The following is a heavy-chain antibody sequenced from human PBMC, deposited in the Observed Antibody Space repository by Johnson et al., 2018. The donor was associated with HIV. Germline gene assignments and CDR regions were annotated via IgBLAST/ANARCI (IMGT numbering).Heavy chain of an antibody. CDR3: ARDRGSSSGASYIFDI. Sequence: VQLVESGGGVVQPGRSLRLSCAASGFTFSSYSMHWVRQAPGKGLEWVAVISYDGSNKHYADSVKGRFTLSRDNSKNTLYLQMNSLRAEDTAVYYCARDRGSSSGASYIFDIWGQGTMVTVSS. V-gene: IGHV3-30-3*01. D-gene: IGHD6-6*01. CDR1: GFTFSSYS. CDR2: ISYDGSNK. J-gene: IGHJ3*02.